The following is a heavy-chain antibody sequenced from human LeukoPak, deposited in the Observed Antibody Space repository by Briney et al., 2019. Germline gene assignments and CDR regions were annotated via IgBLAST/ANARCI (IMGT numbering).Heavy chain of an antibody. CDR2: IYTGGST. CDR3: VKTGSGGMSGAFDI. V-gene: IGHV3-53*01. CDR1: GLTFSSNY. Sequence: GGSLRLSCAASGLTFSSNYMSWVRQAPGRGLEWVSVIYTGGSTHYADSVKGRFTISRDNSKNTLYLQMNSLRAEDTAVYYCVKTGSGGMSGAFDIRGQGTMVTVSS. D-gene: IGHD6-25*01. J-gene: IGHJ3*02.